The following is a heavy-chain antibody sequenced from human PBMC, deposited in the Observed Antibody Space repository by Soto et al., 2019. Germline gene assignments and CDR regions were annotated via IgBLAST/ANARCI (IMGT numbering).Heavy chain of an antibody. Sequence: SETLSLTSSVSGASIRSYYWHWIWQPPGKGLEWIGYVYTSDYTRYSSSLKSRVTISVDTSKSQFYLRLNSVTAADTAVYYCASSACHPWYFFYYNGMDVWGQGTTVTVSS. CDR3: ASSACHPWYFFYYNGMDV. D-gene: IGHD6-13*01. J-gene: IGHJ6*02. V-gene: IGHV4-4*08. CDR1: GASIRSYY. CDR2: VYTSDYT.